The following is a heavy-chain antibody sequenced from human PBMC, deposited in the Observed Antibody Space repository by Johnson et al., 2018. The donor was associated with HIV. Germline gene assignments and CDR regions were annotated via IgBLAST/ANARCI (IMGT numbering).Heavy chain of an antibody. V-gene: IGHV3-11*04. CDR1: GFIFSDYY. Sequence: VQLVESGGGLVKPGGSQRLSCAASGFIFSDYYMTWIRQAPGKGLEWVSGINWNGGSTGYADSVKGRFTISSDNTKNSLYLQMNSLRAEDTAVYYCATLKGPRLHIAARRPDAFDIWGQGTMVTVSS. CDR3: ATLKGPRLHIAARRPDAFDI. J-gene: IGHJ3*02. D-gene: IGHD6-6*01. CDR2: INWNGGST.